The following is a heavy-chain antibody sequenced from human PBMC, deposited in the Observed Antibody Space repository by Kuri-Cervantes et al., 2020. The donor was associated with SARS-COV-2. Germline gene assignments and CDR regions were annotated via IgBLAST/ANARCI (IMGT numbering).Heavy chain of an antibody. CDR2: IYHSGST. D-gene: IGHD7-27*01. V-gene: IGHV4-39*07. CDR3: ARDGTPKSWGSAFDI. Sequence: GSLRLSCTVSGGSISSSSYYWGWIRQPPGKGLEWIGYIYHSGSTYYNPSLKSRVTISVDRSKNQFSLKLSSVTAADTAVYYCARDGTPKSWGSAFDIWGQGTMVTVSS. CDR1: GGSISSSSYY. J-gene: IGHJ3*02.